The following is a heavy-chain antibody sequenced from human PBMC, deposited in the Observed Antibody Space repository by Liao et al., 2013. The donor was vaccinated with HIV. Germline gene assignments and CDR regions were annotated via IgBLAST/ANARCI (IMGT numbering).Heavy chain of an antibody. Sequence: QVQLQQWGAGLVKPSETLSLTCTVSGASISSGDYYWSWIRQSAGRGLEWIGRIYTSGNTNYNPSLKTRVTISLDASSNQFSLKLSSVTAADTAVYYCARSRYGSGTYYGRDFDYWGQGTLVTVSS. CDR2: IYTSGNT. CDR1: GASISSGDYY. CDR3: ARSRYGSGTYYGRDFDY. V-gene: IGHV4-61*02. J-gene: IGHJ4*02. D-gene: IGHD3-10*01.